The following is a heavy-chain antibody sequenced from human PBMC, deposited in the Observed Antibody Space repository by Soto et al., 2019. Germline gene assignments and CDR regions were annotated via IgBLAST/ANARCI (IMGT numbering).Heavy chain of an antibody. V-gene: IGHV3-21*01. CDR2: ISRLSREI. D-gene: IGHD6-13*01. CDR1: GFSFGSYS. Sequence: EVQLGGSGGGLVQPGGSLRLSCAGSGFSFGSYSMSWVRQTPGKGLEWVASISRLSREIDYADSVKGRFTISRDDAKRSRYLQMQSLRVEDTAVSYCLKGDRRWYALGFYYYILDVCGQVTAVTASS. CDR3: LKGDRRWYALGFYYYILDV. J-gene: IGHJ6*02.